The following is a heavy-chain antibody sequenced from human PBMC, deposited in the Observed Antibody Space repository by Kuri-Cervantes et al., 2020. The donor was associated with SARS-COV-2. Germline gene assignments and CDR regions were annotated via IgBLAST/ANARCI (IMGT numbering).Heavy chain of an antibody. J-gene: IGHJ6*03. CDR1: GFTFSSYA. Sequence: GGSLRLSCAASGFTFSSYAMHWVRQAPGKGLEWVAVISYDGSNKYYADSVKGRFTISRDNSKNTLYLQMSSLRAEDTALYYCAKDSEITILGYYMDVWGKGTTVTVSS. D-gene: IGHD3-3*01. V-gene: IGHV3-30*04. CDR2: ISYDGSNK. CDR3: AKDSEITILGYYMDV.